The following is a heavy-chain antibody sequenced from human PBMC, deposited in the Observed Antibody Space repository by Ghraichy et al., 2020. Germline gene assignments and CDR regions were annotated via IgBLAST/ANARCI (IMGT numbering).Heavy chain of an antibody. D-gene: IGHD3-3*01. V-gene: IGHV4-59*01. CDR1: GGSISSYY. J-gene: IGHJ5*02. CDR2: IYYSGST. Sequence: SETLSLTCTVSGGSISSYYWSWIRQPPGKGLEWIWYIYYSGSTNYNPSLKSRVTISVDTSKNQFSLKLSSVTAADTAVYYCAGAGIDYDFWSGTSRGFDPWGQGTLVTVSS. CDR3: AGAGIDYDFWSGTSRGFDP.